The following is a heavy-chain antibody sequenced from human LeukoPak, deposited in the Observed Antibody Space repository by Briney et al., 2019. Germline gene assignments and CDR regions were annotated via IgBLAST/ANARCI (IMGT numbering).Heavy chain of an antibody. D-gene: IGHD3-16*02. V-gene: IGHV3-23*01. CDR1: GITFSSYA. CDR3: AKDRRTSSAPPYYFDY. Sequence: PGGSLRLSCAASGITFSSYAMSWVRQAPGKGLEWVSAISGSGGSTYYADSVKGRFTISRDNSKNTLYLQMNSLRADDAAVYYCAKDRRTSSAPPYYFDYWGQGTLVTVSS. CDR2: ISGSGGST. J-gene: IGHJ4*02.